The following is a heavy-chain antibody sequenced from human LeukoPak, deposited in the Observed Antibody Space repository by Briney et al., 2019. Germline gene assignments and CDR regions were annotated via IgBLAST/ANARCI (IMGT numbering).Heavy chain of an antibody. D-gene: IGHD2-2*01. CDR1: GFTLSSYS. V-gene: IGHV3-23*01. CDR2: ISGSGGST. CDR3: AKDLLAAPGDI. Sequence: AGGSLRLSCAASGFTLSSYSTRRVRPAPGEGLEGVSAISGSGGSTYYADSVKGRFTISRDNSKNTLYLQMNSLRAEDTAVYYCAKDLLAAPGDIWGQGTMVTVSS. J-gene: IGHJ3*02.